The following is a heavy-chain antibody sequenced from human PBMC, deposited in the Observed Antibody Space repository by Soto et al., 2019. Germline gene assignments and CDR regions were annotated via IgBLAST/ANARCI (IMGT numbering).Heavy chain of an antibody. D-gene: IGHD6-13*01. CDR3: VEQQLVQGQIQKDY. CDR2: INHSGST. Sequence: SETLSLTCAVYGGSFSGYYWSWIRQPPGKGLEWIGEINHSGSTNYNPSLKSRVTISVDTSKNQFSLKLSSVTAADTAVYYCVEQQLVQGQIQKDYWGQGTLVTVSS. CDR1: GGSFSGYY. V-gene: IGHV4-34*01. J-gene: IGHJ4*02.